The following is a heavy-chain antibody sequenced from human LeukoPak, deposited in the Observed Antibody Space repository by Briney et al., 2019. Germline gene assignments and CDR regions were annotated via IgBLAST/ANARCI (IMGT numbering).Heavy chain of an antibody. Sequence: GGSLRLSCAASEFTFSSYAMSWVRQAPGKGLEWVSAISGSGGSTYYADSVKGRFTISRDNSKSTLYLQMNSLRAEDTAVYYCARSAGRYYYYGVDVWGQGTTVTVSS. CDR1: EFTFSSYA. CDR2: ISGSGGST. CDR3: ARSAGRYYYYGVDV. J-gene: IGHJ6*02. V-gene: IGHV3-23*01.